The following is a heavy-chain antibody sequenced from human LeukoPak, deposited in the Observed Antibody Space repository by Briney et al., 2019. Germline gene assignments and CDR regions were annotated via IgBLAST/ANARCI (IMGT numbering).Heavy chain of an antibody. D-gene: IGHD3-22*01. J-gene: IGHJ4*02. CDR3: ARATTVGYFYATSGYYHKYYFDS. V-gene: IGHV4-39*01. CDR1: GGSISSSSYY. CDR2: IFYSGNT. Sequence: SETLSLTCTVSGGSISSSSYYWGWIRQPPGKGLEWIGSIFYSGNTYYNPSLKSRITISVDTSKTQFSLRLSSVTAADTAVYYCARATTVGYFYATSGYYHKYYFDSWGQGTLVSVSS.